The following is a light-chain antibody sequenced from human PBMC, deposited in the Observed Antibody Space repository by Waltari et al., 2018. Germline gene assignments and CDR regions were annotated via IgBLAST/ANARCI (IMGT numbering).Light chain of an antibody. CDR1: QSLLYTSNNKNY. Sequence: DVVMTQSPDSLAVSLGERATINCKSSQSLLYTSNNKNYLAWYQQKPGQPPKIRIDWASIRESGVPDRFSGSGSGTDFTLTISGLQAEDVASYFCLQYLHTPRTFGQGTKVEIK. J-gene: IGKJ1*01. CDR3: LQYLHTPRT. V-gene: IGKV4-1*01. CDR2: WAS.